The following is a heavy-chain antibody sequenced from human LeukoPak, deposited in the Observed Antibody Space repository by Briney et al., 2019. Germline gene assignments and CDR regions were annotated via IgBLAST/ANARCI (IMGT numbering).Heavy chain of an antibody. Sequence: SETLSLTCTVSGGSISSSSYYWGWIRQPPGKGLEWIGSIYYSGSTYYNPSLKSRVTISVDTSKNQFSLKLSSVTAADTAVYYCARDRKAGGGYYYDSSGYYFAEWEAFDPWGQGTLVTVSS. CDR3: ARDRKAGGGYYYDSSGYYFAEWEAFDP. CDR2: IYYSGST. D-gene: IGHD3-22*01. CDR1: GGSISSSSYY. V-gene: IGHV4-39*07. J-gene: IGHJ5*02.